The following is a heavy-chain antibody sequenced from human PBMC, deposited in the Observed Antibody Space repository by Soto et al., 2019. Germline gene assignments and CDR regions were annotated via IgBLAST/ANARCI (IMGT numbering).Heavy chain of an antibody. J-gene: IGHJ6*02. V-gene: IGHV3-66*01. D-gene: IGHD3-22*01. CDR2: IYTGGST. CDR3: ARFYYDSSGYLPSPYYYYYGMDV. CDR1: GFTVSLNY. Sequence: GGSLRLSCAASGFTVSLNYMSWVRQAPGKGLEWVSVIYTGGSTYYADSVKGRFTISRDNSKNTLYLQMNSLRAEDTAVYYCARFYYDSSGYLPSPYYYYYGMDVWGQGTTVTVSS.